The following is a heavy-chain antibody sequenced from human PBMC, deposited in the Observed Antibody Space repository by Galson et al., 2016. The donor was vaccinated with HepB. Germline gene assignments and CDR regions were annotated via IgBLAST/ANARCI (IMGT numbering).Heavy chain of an antibody. D-gene: IGHD1-20*01. Sequence: ETLSLTCTVSGGSISSSSYYWGWIRQPPGKGLEWIGSIHYSGSTYYNPSLQSRVTISVDTSKNQFSLKMSSVTAADTAVYYCASMTGTTPGGYWGQGTLVTVSS. J-gene: IGHJ4*02. CDR1: GGSISSSSYY. CDR2: IHYSGST. V-gene: IGHV4-39*01. CDR3: ASMTGTTPGGY.